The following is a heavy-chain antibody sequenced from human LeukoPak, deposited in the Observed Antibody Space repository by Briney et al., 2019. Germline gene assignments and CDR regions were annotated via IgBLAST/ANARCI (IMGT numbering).Heavy chain of an antibody. CDR1: GFTFSSYA. CDR2: ISYDGSNK. V-gene: IGHV3-30*04. J-gene: IGHJ4*02. Sequence: GGSLRLSCAASGFTFSSYAMHWVRQAPGKGLEWVAVISYDGSNKYYADSVKGRFTISRDNSKNTLYLQMNSLRAEDTAVYYCARDARYCSSTSCQPLDHWGQGTLVTVSS. D-gene: IGHD2-2*01. CDR3: ARDARYCSSTSCQPLDH.